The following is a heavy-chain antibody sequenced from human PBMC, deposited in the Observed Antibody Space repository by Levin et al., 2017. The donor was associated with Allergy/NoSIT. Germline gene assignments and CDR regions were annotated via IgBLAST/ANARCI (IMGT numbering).Heavy chain of an antibody. V-gene: IGHV3-72*01. J-gene: IGHJ4*02. CDR2: TRNKANSYTT. CDR3: ARETPKQGFDY. Sequence: GESLKISCAASGFTFSDHYMDWVRQAPGKGLEWVGRTRNKANSYTTEYAASVKGRFTISRDDSKNSLYLQMNSLKTEDTAVYYCARETPKQGFDYWGQGTLVTVSS. CDR1: GFTFSDHY.